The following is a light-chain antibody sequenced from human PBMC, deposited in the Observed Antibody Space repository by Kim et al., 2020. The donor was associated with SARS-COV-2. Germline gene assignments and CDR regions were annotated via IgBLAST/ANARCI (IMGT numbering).Light chain of an antibody. CDR1: SRDIGHYDY. J-gene: IGLJ1*01. Sequence: GQSITLSCTGTSRDIGHYDYVSWFQQHPGKAPKLIIYDVTKRPSGVSNRFSGSKSAYTASLTISGLQAEDEADYYCFSYTTIYTYVIGTGTKVTVL. V-gene: IGLV2-14*03. CDR2: DVT. CDR3: FSYTTIYTYV.